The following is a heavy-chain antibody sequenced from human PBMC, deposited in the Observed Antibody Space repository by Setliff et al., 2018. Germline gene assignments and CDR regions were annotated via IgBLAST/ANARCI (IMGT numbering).Heavy chain of an antibody. D-gene: IGHD6-13*01. CDR2: ISGSSHII. CDR3: ASAGHSGSWFPFDAFHI. J-gene: IGHJ3*02. CDR1: GFTFGDFA. V-gene: IGHV3-48*04. Sequence: GGSLRLSCAASGFTFGDFAMTWVRQAPGKGLEWVSYISGSSHIISYADSVKGRFTISRDNAKNSLYLQMNSLRAEDTAVYYCASAGHSGSWFPFDAFHIWGQGTMVTVSS.